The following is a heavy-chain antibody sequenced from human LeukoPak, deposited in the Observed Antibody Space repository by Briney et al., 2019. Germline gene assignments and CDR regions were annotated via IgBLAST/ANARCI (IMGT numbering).Heavy chain of an antibody. CDR2: ISYDGSNK. CDR3: AKVNSMARGVTYYFDY. V-gene: IGHV3-30*18. Sequence: PGRSLRLSCAASGFTFSSYGMHWVRQAPGKGLEWVAVISYDGSNKYYADSVKGRFTISRDNSKNTLYLQMNSLRAEDTAVYYCAKVNSMARGVTYYFDYWGQGTLVTVSS. J-gene: IGHJ4*02. CDR1: GFTFSSYG. D-gene: IGHD3-10*01.